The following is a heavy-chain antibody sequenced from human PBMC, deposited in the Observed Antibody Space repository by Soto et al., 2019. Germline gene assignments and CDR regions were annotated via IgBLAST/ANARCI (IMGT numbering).Heavy chain of an antibody. CDR2: ISGSGGSK. Sequence: LRLSCAASGFTFSSYAMSWVRQATGKGLEWVSAISGSGGSKYYADSVKGRSTISRDNSKNTLYLQMNSLRAEDTAVYYCAKGHYYGSGSYPRYYFDYWGQGTLVTV. CDR3: AKGHYYGSGSYPRYYFDY. J-gene: IGHJ4*02. D-gene: IGHD3-10*01. V-gene: IGHV3-23*01. CDR1: GFTFSSYA.